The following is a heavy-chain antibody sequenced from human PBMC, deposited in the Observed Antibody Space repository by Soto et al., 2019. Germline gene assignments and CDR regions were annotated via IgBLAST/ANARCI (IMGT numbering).Heavy chain of an antibody. CDR2: ISGAGGNT. CDR1: GFAFGAYA. V-gene: IGHV3-23*01. D-gene: IGHD2-2*01. Sequence: EVQLLESGGGLVQPGGSLRLSCAASGFAFGAYAMTWVRQAPGKGLEWVSVISGAGGNTYYADSVKGRFTVSRDNSKKMLYLEMNSLRVEDTAIYYCAKDPVPQLLPSWWFDPWCQGTRGTVSS. J-gene: IGHJ5*02. CDR3: AKDPVPQLLPSWWFDP.